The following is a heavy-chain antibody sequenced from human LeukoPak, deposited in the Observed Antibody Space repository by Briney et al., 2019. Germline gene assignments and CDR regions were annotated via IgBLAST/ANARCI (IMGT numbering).Heavy chain of an antibody. Sequence: PSQTLSLTCTVSGGSISSGGYYWSWIRQHPGKGLGWIGYICYSGSTYYNPSLKSRVTISVDTSKNQFSLKLSSVTAADTAVYYCARAPRDDLGSLDYWGQGTLVTVSS. V-gene: IGHV4-31*03. CDR1: GGSISSGGYY. CDR2: ICYSGST. CDR3: ARAPRDDLGSLDY. J-gene: IGHJ4*02. D-gene: IGHD3/OR15-3a*01.